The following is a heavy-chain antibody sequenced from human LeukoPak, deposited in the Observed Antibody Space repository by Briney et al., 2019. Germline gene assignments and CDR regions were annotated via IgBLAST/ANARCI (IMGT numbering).Heavy chain of an antibody. Sequence: GASVKVSCKASGYTFTSYGISWVRQAPGQGLEWMGWISAYNGNTNYAQKLQGRVTMTTDTSTSTAYMELRSLRSDDTAVYYCARENRYCSSTSCLDYWGQGTLVTVSS. CDR2: ISAYNGNT. V-gene: IGHV1-18*01. CDR3: ARENRYCSSTSCLDY. CDR1: GYTFTSYG. D-gene: IGHD2-2*01. J-gene: IGHJ4*02.